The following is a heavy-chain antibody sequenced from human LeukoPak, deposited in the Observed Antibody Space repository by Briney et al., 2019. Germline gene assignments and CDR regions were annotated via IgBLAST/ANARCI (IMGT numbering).Heavy chain of an antibody. D-gene: IGHD6-13*01. CDR2: ISPILGIA. CDR1: GGAFSSYT. CDR3: ARAGGYSSSSDYYYMDV. V-gene: IGHV1-69*02. Sequence: SGVKVSCKASGGAFSSYTISWVRQAPGQGLEWMGRISPILGIANYAQKFQGRVTITAHKSTTTAYMALTSLRSADTAVYYCARAGGYSSSSDYYYMDVWGKGTTVTVSS. J-gene: IGHJ6*03.